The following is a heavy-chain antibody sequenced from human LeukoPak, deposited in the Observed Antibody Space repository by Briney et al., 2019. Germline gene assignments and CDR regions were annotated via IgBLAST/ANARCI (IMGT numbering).Heavy chain of an antibody. CDR1: GFTFSSYG. V-gene: IGHV3-30*18. Sequence: GRSLRLSCAASGFTFSSYGMHWVRQAPGKGLEWVAVISYDGSNKYYADSVKGRFAISRDNSKNTLYLQMNSLRAEDTAVYYCAKEGHYYDSSGPVVDNWGQGTLVTVSS. CDR2: ISYDGSNK. J-gene: IGHJ4*02. D-gene: IGHD3-22*01. CDR3: AKEGHYYDSSGPVVDN.